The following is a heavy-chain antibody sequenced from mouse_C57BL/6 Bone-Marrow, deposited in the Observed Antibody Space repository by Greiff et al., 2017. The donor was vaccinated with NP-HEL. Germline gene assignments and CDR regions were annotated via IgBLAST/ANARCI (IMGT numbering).Heavy chain of an antibody. D-gene: IGHD2-3*01. CDR2: IHPNSGST. V-gene: IGHV1-64*01. Sequence: QVQLQQPGAELVKPGASVKLSCKASGYTFTSYWMHWVKQRPGQGLEWIGMIHPNSGSTNYNEKFKSKATLTVDKSSSTAYMQLSSLTSEDSAVDFYARRGDGYFSMDYWGQGTSVTVSS. CDR3: ARRGDGYFSMDY. CDR1: GYTFTSYW. J-gene: IGHJ4*01.